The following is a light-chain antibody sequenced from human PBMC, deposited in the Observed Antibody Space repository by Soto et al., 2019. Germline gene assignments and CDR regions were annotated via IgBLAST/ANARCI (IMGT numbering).Light chain of an antibody. CDR2: ANS. Sequence: QSVLTQPPSVSGAPGQRVTISCTGSTSNIGAGYDVHWYQQRPGTAPKLLIHANSNRPSGVPDRFSGSKSGTSASLAITGLQAEDEAEYYCQSYDSSLSGYVFGTGTKLTVL. CDR3: QSYDSSLSGYV. CDR1: TSNIGAGYD. V-gene: IGLV1-40*01. J-gene: IGLJ1*01.